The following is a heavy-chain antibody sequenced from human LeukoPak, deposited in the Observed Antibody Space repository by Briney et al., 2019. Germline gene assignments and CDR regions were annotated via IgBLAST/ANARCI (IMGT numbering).Heavy chain of an antibody. CDR1: EFSVGSNY. V-gene: IGHV3-66*01. Sequence: QAGGSLRLSCAASEFSVGSNYMTWVRQAPGKGLEWVSLIYSGGSTYYADSVKGRFTISRDNSKNTLYLQMNSLRAEDTAVYSCARGRSGSFGGSYFDYCGQGTLVTVSS. D-gene: IGHD1-26*01. CDR3: ARGRSGSFGGSYFDY. CDR2: IYSGGST. J-gene: IGHJ4*02.